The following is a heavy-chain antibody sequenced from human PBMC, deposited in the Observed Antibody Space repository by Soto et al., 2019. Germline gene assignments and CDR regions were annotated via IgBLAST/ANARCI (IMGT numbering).Heavy chain of an antibody. D-gene: IGHD6-19*01. J-gene: IGHJ5*02. Sequence: EVQLVETGGGLIQPGGSLRLSCAASGFTVSSKYMSWVRQAPGKGLEWVSVIYSGGSTYYADSVKGRFTVSRDNSKNVLYLQMTSLRAEDTAVYYCARDGGWYAGLDPWGQGTLVTVSS. CDR2: IYSGGST. CDR3: ARDGGWYAGLDP. CDR1: GFTVSSKY. V-gene: IGHV3-53*02.